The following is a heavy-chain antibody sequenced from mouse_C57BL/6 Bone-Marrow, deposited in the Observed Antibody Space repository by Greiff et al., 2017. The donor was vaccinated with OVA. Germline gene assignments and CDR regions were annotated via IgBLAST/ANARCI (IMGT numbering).Heavy chain of an antibody. D-gene: IGHD2-4*01. CDR1: GYTFTSYW. V-gene: IGHV1-64*01. J-gene: IGHJ3*01. CDR3: ARPDDYDLSWFAY. CDR2: IHPNSGST. Sequence: VQLQQPGAELVKPGASVKLSCKASGYTFTSYWMHWVKQRPGQGLEWIGMIHPNSGSTNYNEKFKSKATLTVDKSSSTAYMQLSSLTSEDSAVYYCARPDDYDLSWFAYWGQGTLVTVSA.